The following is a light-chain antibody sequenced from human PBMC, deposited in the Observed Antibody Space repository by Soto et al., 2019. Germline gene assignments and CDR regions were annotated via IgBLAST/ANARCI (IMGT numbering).Light chain of an antibody. Sequence: QSALTQPASVSGAPGQKVTISCTRSSSNIGAAYDVHWYQHLPGTAPKLLIYGNNNRPSGVPDRFSGSKSGTSASLAITGLQAEDEADYYCQSYDSSLSGWVFGGGTKVTVL. CDR3: QSYDSSLSGWV. CDR2: GNN. J-gene: IGLJ3*02. CDR1: SSNIGAAYD. V-gene: IGLV1-40*01.